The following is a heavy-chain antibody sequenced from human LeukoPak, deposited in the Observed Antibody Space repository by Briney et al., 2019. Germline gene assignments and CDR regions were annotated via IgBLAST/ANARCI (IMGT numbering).Heavy chain of an antibody. CDR2: ISYTGST. Sequence: SETLSLTCTVSGGSISSYYWSWIRQPPGKGLEWVGYISYTGSTNYNPSLKSRVTISVDTSKNQFSLRLSSVTAADTAVYYCARETSDGSFDYWGQGTLVTVSS. CDR1: GGSISSYY. CDR3: ARETSDGSFDY. D-gene: IGHD3-10*01. V-gene: IGHV4-59*01. J-gene: IGHJ4*02.